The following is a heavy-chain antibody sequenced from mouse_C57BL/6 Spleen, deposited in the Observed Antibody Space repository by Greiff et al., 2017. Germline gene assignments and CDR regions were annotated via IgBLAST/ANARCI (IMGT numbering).Heavy chain of an antibody. J-gene: IGHJ4*01. CDR1: GYTFTSYW. CDR2: INPSNGGT. Sequence: QVQLQQPGTELVKPGASVKLSCKASGYTFTSYWMHWVKQRPGQGLEWIGNINPSNGGTNYNEKFKSKATLPVDKSSSTAYMQLSSLTSEDSAVYYCARSSYGSSYYYAMDYWGQGTSVTVSS. CDR3: ARSSYGSSYYYAMDY. V-gene: IGHV1-53*01. D-gene: IGHD1-1*01.